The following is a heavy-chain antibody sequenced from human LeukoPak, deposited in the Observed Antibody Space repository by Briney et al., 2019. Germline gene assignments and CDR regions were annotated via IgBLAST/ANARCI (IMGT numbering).Heavy chain of an antibody. CDR3: AREKSSGWYVFDY. D-gene: IGHD6-19*01. J-gene: IGHJ4*02. CDR1: GYTFTGYY. V-gene: IGHV1-2*06. CDR2: INPNSGGT. Sequence: ASVKVSCKASGYTFTGYYMHWVRQALGQGLEWMGRINPNSGGTNYAQKFQGRVTMTRDTSISTAYMELSRLRSDDTAVYYCAREKSSGWYVFDYWGQGTLVTVSS.